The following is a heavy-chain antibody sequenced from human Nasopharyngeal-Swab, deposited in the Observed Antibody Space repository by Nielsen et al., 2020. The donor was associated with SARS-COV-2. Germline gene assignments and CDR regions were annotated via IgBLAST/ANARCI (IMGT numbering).Heavy chain of an antibody. D-gene: IGHD5-18*01. CDR2: INAGNGNT. Sequence: ASVKVPCKASGYTFTSYAMHWVRQAPGQRLEWMGGINAGNGNTKYSQKFQGRVTITRDTSASTAYMELSSLRSEDTAVYYCARGYSYGHIDYRGQGTLVTVSS. J-gene: IGHJ4*02. CDR1: GYTFTSYA. CDR3: ARGYSYGHIDY. V-gene: IGHV1-3*01.